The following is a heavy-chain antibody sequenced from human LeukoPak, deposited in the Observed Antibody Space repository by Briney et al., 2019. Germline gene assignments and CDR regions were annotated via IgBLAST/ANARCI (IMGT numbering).Heavy chain of an antibody. CDR3: ARHRISDYDSGVSWCDP. CDR2: IYPGDSNT. D-gene: IGHD5-12*01. CDR1: GYSFTNYW. J-gene: IGHJ5*02. V-gene: IGHV5-51*01. Sequence: GESLKISCKGSGYSFTNYWIVWVRQMPGRGLEYMGFIYPGDSNTRYSPSFQGQVTIPADKSISTAYLQWSSLKASDTAMYYCARHRISDYDSGVSWCDPWGQGTLVTVSS.